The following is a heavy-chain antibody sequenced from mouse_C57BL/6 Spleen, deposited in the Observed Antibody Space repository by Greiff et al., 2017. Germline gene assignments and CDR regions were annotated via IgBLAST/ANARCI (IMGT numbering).Heavy chain of an antibody. J-gene: IGHJ1*03. CDR2: IDPSDRYP. CDR1: GYTFTSYW. V-gene: IGHV1-50*01. Sequence: VQLQQPGAELVKPGASVKLSCKASGYTFTSYWMQWVKQRPGQGLEWIGEIDPSDRYPNYNQKFKGKATLTVDTSSSTAYMQLSSLTSEDSAVYYCARKDYYYGSSYWYFDVWGTGTTVTVSS. CDR3: ARKDYYYGSSYWYFDV. D-gene: IGHD1-1*01.